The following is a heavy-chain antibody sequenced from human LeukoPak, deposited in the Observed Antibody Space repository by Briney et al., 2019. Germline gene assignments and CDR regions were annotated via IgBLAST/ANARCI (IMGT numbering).Heavy chain of an antibody. D-gene: IGHD2-21*01. CDR1: GGSISSSSYY. V-gene: IGHV4-39*01. CDR3: ARHRPIVVVIAN. J-gene: IGHJ4*02. Sequence: SETLSLTCTVSGGSISSSSYYRGWIRQPPGKGLEWIGSIYYSGSTYYNPSLKSRVTISVDTSKNQFSLKLSSVTAADTAVYYCARHRPIVVVIANWGQGTLVTVSS. CDR2: IYYSGST.